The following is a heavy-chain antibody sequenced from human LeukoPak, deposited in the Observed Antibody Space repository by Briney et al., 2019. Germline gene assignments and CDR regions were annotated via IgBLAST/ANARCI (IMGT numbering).Heavy chain of an antibody. J-gene: IGHJ4*02. D-gene: IGHD2-21*02. CDR1: GFTFSGYS. V-gene: IGHV3-21*01. Sequence: GGSLRLSCAASGFTFSGYSMNWVRQAPGKGLEWVSSISSSSSYIYYADSVKGRFTISRDNAKNSLYLQMNSLRAEDTAVYYCARDASLVVVSANDYWGQGTLVTVSS. CDR3: ARDASLVVVSANDY. CDR2: ISSSSSYI.